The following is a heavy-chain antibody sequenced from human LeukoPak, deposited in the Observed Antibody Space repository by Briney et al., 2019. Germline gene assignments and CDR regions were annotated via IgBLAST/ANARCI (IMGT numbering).Heavy chain of an antibody. D-gene: IGHD3-22*01. Sequence: GGSLRLSCAASGFTFSSYSMNWVRQAPGKGLEWVSSISSSSSYIYYADSVKGRFTISRDNAKNSLYLQMNSLRAEDTAVYYCARDPYYYDSSEAYDYWGQGTLVTVSS. CDR1: GFTFSSYS. V-gene: IGHV3-21*01. CDR2: ISSSSSYI. CDR3: ARDPYYYDSSEAYDY. J-gene: IGHJ4*02.